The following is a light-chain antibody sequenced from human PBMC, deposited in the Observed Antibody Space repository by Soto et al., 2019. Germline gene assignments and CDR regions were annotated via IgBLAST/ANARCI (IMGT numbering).Light chain of an antibody. V-gene: IGLV2-23*01. J-gene: IGLJ2*01. CDR1: SSDVGRYNF. CDR3: CSYAGSTILI. Sequence: QSALTQPASVSGSPGQSITISCTGTSSDVGRYNFVSWYQQHPGKAPKLMIYEGSQRPSGISNRFSGSKFGTTASLTISGLQAEDEADYYCCSYAGSTILIFGGGTKLTVL. CDR2: EGS.